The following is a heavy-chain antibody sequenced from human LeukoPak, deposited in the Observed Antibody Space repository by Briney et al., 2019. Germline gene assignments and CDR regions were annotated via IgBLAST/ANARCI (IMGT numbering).Heavy chain of an antibody. Sequence: PGGSLRLSCAASGFTFSSYGMHWVRQAPGKGLEWVAVISYDGSNKYYADSVKGRFTISRDNSKNTLYLQMNSPRAEDTALYYCARESGTVVTARYYYYMDVWGKGTTVTVSS. CDR1: GFTFSSYG. D-gene: IGHD4-23*01. CDR2: ISYDGSNK. J-gene: IGHJ6*03. V-gene: IGHV3-30*03. CDR3: ARESGTVVTARYYYYMDV.